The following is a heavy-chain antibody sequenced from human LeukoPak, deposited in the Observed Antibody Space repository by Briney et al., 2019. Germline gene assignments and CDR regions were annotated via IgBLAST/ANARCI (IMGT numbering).Heavy chain of an antibody. V-gene: IGHV4-4*09. D-gene: IGHD2-21*01. CDR3: ARVWYYFDY. J-gene: IGHJ4*02. Sequence: SETLSLTCTVSGGSISSYYWSWIRQPPGKGLEWIGYIYTSGSTNYNPSLKSRVTISVDTSKNQFSLKLSSVTAADTAVYYCARVWYYFDYWGQGTLVTVSS. CDR2: IYTSGST. CDR1: GGSISSYY.